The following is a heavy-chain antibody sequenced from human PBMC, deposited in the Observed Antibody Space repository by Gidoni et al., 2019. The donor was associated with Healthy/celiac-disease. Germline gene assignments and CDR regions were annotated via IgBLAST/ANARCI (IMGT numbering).Heavy chain of an antibody. J-gene: IGHJ4*02. Sequence: QVQLVESGGGVVQPGRSLRLSCAASGFTFSSYGMHWVRQAPGKGLEWVAVIWYDGSNKYYADSVKGRFTISRDNSKNTLYLQMNSLRAEDTAVYYCARDGGLGCSGGSCYSGYFDYWGQGTLVTVSS. D-gene: IGHD2-15*01. CDR2: IWYDGSNK. CDR3: ARDGGLGCSGGSCYSGYFDY. V-gene: IGHV3-33*01. CDR1: GFTFSSYG.